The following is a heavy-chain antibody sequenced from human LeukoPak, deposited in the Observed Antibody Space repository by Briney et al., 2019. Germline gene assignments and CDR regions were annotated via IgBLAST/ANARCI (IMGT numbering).Heavy chain of an antibody. V-gene: IGHV3-48*04. J-gene: IGHJ3*02. CDR1: GFTFSGYN. CDR2: IRSSGSLI. D-gene: IGHD3-22*01. Sequence: GGSLRLSCAASGFTFSGYNMNWVRQAPGKGLERVAFIRSSGSLIYYAESVKGRFTISRDNSRNSLYLQMNSLRVEDTAVYYCARNFYETTGFYYDAFDIWGQGTAVTVSS. CDR3: ARNFYETTGFYYDAFDI.